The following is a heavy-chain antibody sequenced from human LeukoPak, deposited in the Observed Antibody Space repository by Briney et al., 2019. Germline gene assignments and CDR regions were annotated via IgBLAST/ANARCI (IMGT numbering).Heavy chain of an antibody. CDR3: ARDLRGGSAWDR. J-gene: IGHJ5*02. V-gene: IGHV3-66*01. D-gene: IGHD6-19*01. Sequence: GGSLRLSCADSGFTVSGDYMSWVRQAPGKGLEWVSIIYSDGITNYSDSVKGRFTISRDNSKNMLYLQMNSLRAEDTAVYFCARDLRGGSAWDRCGQGTLVTVSS. CDR1: GFTVSGDY. CDR2: IYSDGIT.